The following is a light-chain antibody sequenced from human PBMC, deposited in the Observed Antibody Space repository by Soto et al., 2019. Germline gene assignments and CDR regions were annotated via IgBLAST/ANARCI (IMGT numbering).Light chain of an antibody. CDR1: QSVLYSSNNKNY. V-gene: IGKV4-1*01. CDR2: WAS. J-gene: IGKJ2*01. CDR3: QQYYGTTPS. Sequence: DIVMTQSPDSLAVSLGERATINCKSSQSVLYSSNNKNYLAWYQQKPGQPPKMVIYWASTRESGVPDRFSGSGSGADFTLTISSLQAEDVALYFCQQYYGTTPSFGQGTKLEIK.